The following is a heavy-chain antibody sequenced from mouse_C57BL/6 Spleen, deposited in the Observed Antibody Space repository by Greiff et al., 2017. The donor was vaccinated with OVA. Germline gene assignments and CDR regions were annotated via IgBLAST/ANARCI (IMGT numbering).Heavy chain of an antibody. Sequence: EVQLVESGGGLVQPGGSLKLSCAASGFTFSDYYMYWVRQTPEKRLEWVAYISNGGGSTYYPDTVKGRFTISRDNAKNTLYLQMSRLKSEDTAMYYCARRGPGDAMDYWGQGTSVTVSS. CDR3: ARRGPGDAMDY. J-gene: IGHJ4*01. CDR1: GFTFSDYY. CDR2: ISNGGGST. V-gene: IGHV5-12*01. D-gene: IGHD4-1*01.